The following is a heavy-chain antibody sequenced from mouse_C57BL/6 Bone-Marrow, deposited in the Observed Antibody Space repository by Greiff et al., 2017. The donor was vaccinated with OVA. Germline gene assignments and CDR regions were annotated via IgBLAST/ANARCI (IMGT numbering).Heavy chain of an antibody. V-gene: IGHV1-52*01. CDR1: GYTFTSYW. J-gene: IGHJ2*01. CDR2: IDPSDSET. CDR3: ARLGGRTSYFDY. Sequence: QVQLQQPGAELVRPGSSVKLSCKASGYTFTSYWMHWVKQRPIQGLEWIGNIDPSDSETHYNQKFKDKATLTVDKSSSTAYMELRSLTSEDSAVYFCARLGGRTSYFDYWGQGTTLTVSS. D-gene: IGHD3-3*01.